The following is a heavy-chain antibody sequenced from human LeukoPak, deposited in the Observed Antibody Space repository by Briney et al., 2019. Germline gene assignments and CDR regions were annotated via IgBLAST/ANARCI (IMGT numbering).Heavy chain of an antibody. J-gene: IGHJ5*02. V-gene: IGHV3-23*01. CDR3: SKDGGQEGLFDP. CDR1: GVSISSYY. Sequence: ETLSLTCTVSGVSISSYYWSWIRQPPGKGLEWVSAISGSGGSTYYADSVKGRFTIARDNSKNTLYLQMNSLRAEDPAVSYCSKDGGQEGLFDPLGQGTLVTVSS. CDR2: ISGSGGST. D-gene: IGHD2-15*01.